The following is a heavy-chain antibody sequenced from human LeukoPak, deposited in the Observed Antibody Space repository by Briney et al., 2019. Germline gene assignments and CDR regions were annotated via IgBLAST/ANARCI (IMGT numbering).Heavy chain of an antibody. J-gene: IGHJ3*02. CDR3: ARDILWDGSYRRSSAFDI. CDR1: GGTFSSYA. Sequence: GASVKVSCKASGGTFSSYAISWVRQAPGQGLEWMGWISAYNGNTNYAQKLQGRVTMTTDTSTSTAYMELRSLRSGDTAVYYCARDILWDGSYRRSSAFDIWGQGTMVTVSS. V-gene: IGHV1-18*01. D-gene: IGHD1-26*01. CDR2: ISAYNGNT.